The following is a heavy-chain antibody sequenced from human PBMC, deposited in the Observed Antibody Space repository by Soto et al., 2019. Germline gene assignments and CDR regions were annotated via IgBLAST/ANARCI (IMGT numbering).Heavy chain of an antibody. CDR1: GYTFTSYG. CDR2: ISAYNGNT. Sequence: QVQLVQSGAEVKKPGASLKVSCKASGYTFTSYGISWVRQDPGQGLEWMGWISAYNGNTNYAHKLQGRVTMTTDTSTSTAYMELRSLRSDDTAVYYCARNIVTMVRAAGWFDPWGQGTLVTVSS. CDR3: ARNIVTMVRAAGWFDP. D-gene: IGHD3-10*01. J-gene: IGHJ5*02. V-gene: IGHV1-18*01.